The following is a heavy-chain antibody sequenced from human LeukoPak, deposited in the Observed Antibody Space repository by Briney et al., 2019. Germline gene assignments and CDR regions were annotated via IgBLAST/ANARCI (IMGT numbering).Heavy chain of an antibody. Sequence: SQTLSLTCAISGDSVSSNSAAWNWIRQSPSRGLEWLGRTYYRSKWYNDYAVSVKSRITINPDTSKNQFSLQLNSVTPEDTAVYYCAREINCSGGSCYSRNWFDPWGQGTLVTVSS. V-gene: IGHV6-1*01. J-gene: IGHJ5*02. CDR3: AREINCSGGSCYSRNWFDP. CDR2: TYYRSKWYN. CDR1: GDSVSSNSAA. D-gene: IGHD2-15*01.